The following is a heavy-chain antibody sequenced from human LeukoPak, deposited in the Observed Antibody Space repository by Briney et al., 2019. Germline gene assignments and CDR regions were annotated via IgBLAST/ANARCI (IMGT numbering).Heavy chain of an antibody. CDR3: ARXEGSDLARWFDP. D-gene: IGHD6-6*01. CDR1: GYTFTSYG. CDR2: ISAYNGNT. V-gene: IGHV1-18*01. J-gene: IGHJ5*02. Sequence: ASVKVSCKASGYTFTSYGISWVRQAPGQGLEWMGWISAYNGNTNYAQKLQGRVTMTTDTSTTTAYMELRSMRSDDTAASYCARXEGSDLARWFDPWGQGTLVTVSX.